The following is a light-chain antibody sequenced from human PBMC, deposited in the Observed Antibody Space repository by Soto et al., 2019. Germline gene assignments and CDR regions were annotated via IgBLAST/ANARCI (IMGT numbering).Light chain of an antibody. CDR3: QQANSFPYT. CDR2: TAS. J-gene: IGKJ2*01. V-gene: IGKV1-12*01. CDR1: QVINNW. Sequence: DIQMTQSPSSVSASVGDRVTITCRASQVINNWLAWYQQKPGKAPKLLIYTASILQSGVPSRFSGSGSGTDFTLTSSSLQPEEFATYHCQQANSFPYTFGQGTNLEIK.